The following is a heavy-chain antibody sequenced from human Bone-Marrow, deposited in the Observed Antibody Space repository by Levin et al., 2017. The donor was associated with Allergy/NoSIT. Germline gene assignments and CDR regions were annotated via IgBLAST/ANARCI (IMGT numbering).Heavy chain of an antibody. J-gene: IGHJ4*02. D-gene: IGHD1-26*01. CDR1: GGSISSGGYY. V-gene: IGHV4-31*03. Sequence: SQTLSLTCTVSGGSISSGGYYWSWIRQHPGKGLEWIGYIYYSGSTYYNPSLKSRVTISVDTSKNQFSLKLSSVTAADTAVYYCAREGRGVGATLYWGQGTLVTVSS. CDR2: IYYSGST. CDR3: AREGRGVGATLY.